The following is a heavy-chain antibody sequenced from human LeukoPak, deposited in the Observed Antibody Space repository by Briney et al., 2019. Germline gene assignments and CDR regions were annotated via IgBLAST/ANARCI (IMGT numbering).Heavy chain of an antibody. Sequence: GGSLRLSCAASGFSFNSYWMSWVRQAPGEGLEWVANIKQDGSEKYYVDSVKGRFTISRDNAKSALYLQMNSLRAEDTALYYCARGTWNFDLWGRGTLLSVSS. J-gene: IGHJ2*01. CDR2: IKQDGSEK. V-gene: IGHV3-7*04. CDR1: GFSFNSYW. CDR3: ARGTWNFDL.